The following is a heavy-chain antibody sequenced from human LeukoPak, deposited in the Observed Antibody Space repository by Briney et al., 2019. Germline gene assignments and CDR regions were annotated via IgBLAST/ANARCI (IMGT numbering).Heavy chain of an antibody. CDR1: GYSISSGYY. V-gene: IGHV4-38-2*02. Sequence: SETLSLTCAVSGYSISSGYYWGWIRQPPGKGLEWIGSIYHSGITYYNPSLKSRVTISVDTSKNQFSLKVSSVTDADTAVYYCARDSQSVVAADYWGQGTLVTVSS. D-gene: IGHD2-15*01. J-gene: IGHJ4*02. CDR3: ARDSQSVVAADY. CDR2: IYHSGIT.